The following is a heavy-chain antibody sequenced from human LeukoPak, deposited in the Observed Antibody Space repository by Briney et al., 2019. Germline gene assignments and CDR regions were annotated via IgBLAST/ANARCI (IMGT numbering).Heavy chain of an antibody. V-gene: IGHV1-18*01. CDR1: GYTFTNYG. CDR2: ISVNNADT. J-gene: IGHJ5*02. CDR3: AREEQMVGWFDP. D-gene: IGHD1/OR15-1a*01. Sequence: GASVKVFCKASGYTFTNYGISWVRQAPGQGLQWMGWISVNNADTNYAQNFQGRVTLTTDTSTGTAYMELSRLRSDDTAVYYCAREEQMVGWFDPWGQGTLVTVSS.